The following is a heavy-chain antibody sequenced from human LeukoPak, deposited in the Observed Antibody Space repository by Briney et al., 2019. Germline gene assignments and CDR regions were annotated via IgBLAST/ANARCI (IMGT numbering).Heavy chain of an antibody. CDR1: GYTFTGYY. V-gene: IGHV1-2*02. Sequence: ASVKVSCKASGYTFTGYYMHWVRQASGQGLEWMGWINPNSGGTNYAQKFQGRVTMTRDTSISTAYMELSRLRSDDTAVYYCARGGLLRYFDWLLYSYWGQGTLVTVSS. J-gene: IGHJ4*02. D-gene: IGHD3-9*01. CDR2: INPNSGGT. CDR3: ARGGLLRYFDWLLYSY.